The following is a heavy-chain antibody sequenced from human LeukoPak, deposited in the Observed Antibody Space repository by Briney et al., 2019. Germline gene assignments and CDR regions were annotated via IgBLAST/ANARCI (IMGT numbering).Heavy chain of an antibody. V-gene: IGHV3-30*18. D-gene: IGHD6-19*01. CDR2: ISYDGSNK. CDR3: AKDRWIAVAGTLNYYYYYGMDV. Sequence: PGGSLRLSCAASGLTFSSYAMHWVRQAPGKGLEWVAVISYDGSNKYYADSVKGRFTTSRDNSKNTLYLQMNSLRAEDTAVYYCAKDRWIAVAGTLNYYYYYGMDVWGQGTTVTVSS. J-gene: IGHJ6*02. CDR1: GLTFSSYA.